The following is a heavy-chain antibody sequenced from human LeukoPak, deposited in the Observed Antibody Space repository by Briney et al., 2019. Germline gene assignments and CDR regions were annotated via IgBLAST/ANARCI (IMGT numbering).Heavy chain of an antibody. Sequence: KASETLSLTCIVSGGSISSYYWSWLRQPPGKGLEWIGYIYYTAITNYNPSLNSRLPISVDPSKNQLSLKLRSVTAADTAAYYCARQDSGTYLNPLDIWGQGTVVTVSS. J-gene: IGHJ3*02. CDR3: ARQDSGTYLNPLDI. D-gene: IGHD1-26*01. CDR2: IYYTAIT. CDR1: GGSISSYY. V-gene: IGHV4-59*08.